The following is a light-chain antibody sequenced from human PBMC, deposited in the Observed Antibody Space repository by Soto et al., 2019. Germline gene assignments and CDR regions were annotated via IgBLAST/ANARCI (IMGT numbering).Light chain of an antibody. CDR3: QQYGRSGT. V-gene: IGKV3-20*01. CDR1: QSVSNNY. CDR2: GAS. J-gene: IGKJ1*01. Sequence: EIVLPQSPGTLSMSPGERATLXCRASQSVSNNYLAWYQQKPGQAPRLLIYGASNRATGIPDRFSGSGSGTDFTLTISRLEPEDFAVYYCQQYGRSGTFGQGTKVDIK.